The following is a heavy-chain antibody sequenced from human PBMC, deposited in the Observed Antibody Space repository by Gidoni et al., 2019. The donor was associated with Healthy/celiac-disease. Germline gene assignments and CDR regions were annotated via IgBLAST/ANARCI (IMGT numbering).Heavy chain of an antibody. J-gene: IGHJ4*02. D-gene: IGHD6-13*01. Sequence: QVQLVESGGGVVQPGRSLRLSCAASGFTFSSYGMHWVRQAPGKGLEWVAVIWEDGSNKYYADSVKGRFTISRDNSKNTLYLQMNSLRAEDTAVYYCARDHAGAAAGEDFDYWGQGTLVTVSS. CDR3: ARDHAGAAAGEDFDY. CDR1: GFTFSSYG. CDR2: IWEDGSNK. V-gene: IGHV3-33*01.